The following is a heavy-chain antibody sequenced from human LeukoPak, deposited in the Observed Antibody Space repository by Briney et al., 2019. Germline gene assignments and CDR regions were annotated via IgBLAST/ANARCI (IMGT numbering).Heavy chain of an antibody. V-gene: IGHV3-23*01. CDR3: AKYPSGTSYGGLDQ. Sequence: PGESLRLSCGASGLTVSSYGMSWVRQAPGKGLEWVSTIIGSAVNTYYADSVKGRFTISRDDSKNTVYLQMNSLRGEDTAVYSCAKYPSGTSYGGLDQWGRGTLVTVSS. D-gene: IGHD3-10*01. CDR1: GLTVSSYG. J-gene: IGHJ4*02. CDR2: IIGSAVNT.